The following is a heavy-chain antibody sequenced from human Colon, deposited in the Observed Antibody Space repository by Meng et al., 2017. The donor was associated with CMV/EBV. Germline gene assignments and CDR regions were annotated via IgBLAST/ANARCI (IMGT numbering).Heavy chain of an antibody. V-gene: IGHV3-48*03. Sequence: GGSLRLSCAASGFTFSNFEMNWVRQTPGRGLEWVSYINTLENSIFYADSVKGRFAISRDNAKNTLYLQMNSLRADDTAVYYCVRDGWGADVFDIWGQGTMVTVSS. CDR1: GFTFSNFE. CDR3: VRDGWGADVFDI. CDR2: INTLENSI. J-gene: IGHJ3*02. D-gene: IGHD2-2*03.